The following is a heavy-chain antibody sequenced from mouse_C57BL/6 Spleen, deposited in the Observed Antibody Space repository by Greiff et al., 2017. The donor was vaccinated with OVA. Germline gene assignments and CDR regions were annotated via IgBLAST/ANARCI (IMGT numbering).Heavy chain of an antibody. CDR3: ARGLYTGGAMDY. Sequence: EVKVVESEGGLVQPGSSMKLSCTASGFTFSDYYMAWVRQVPEKGLEWVANINPDGSSTYYLDSLKSRFIISRDNAKNNLYLQMSSLKSEDTATYYCARGLYTGGAMDYWGQGTSVTVSS. D-gene: IGHD6-1*01. CDR1: GFTFSDYY. J-gene: IGHJ4*01. CDR2: INPDGSST. V-gene: IGHV5-16*01.